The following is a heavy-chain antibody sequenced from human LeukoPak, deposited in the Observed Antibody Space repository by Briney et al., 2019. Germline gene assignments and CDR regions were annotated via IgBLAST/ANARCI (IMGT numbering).Heavy chain of an antibody. CDR2: IYYSGSV. CDR1: GGSISSGDYY. D-gene: IGHD2-15*01. Sequence: SQTLSLTCSVSGGSISSGDYYWSWIRQSPEKGLEWIGFIYYSGSVFYNPSLKSRLALSVDSSVNPLSLTLTSVTAADTAVYYCARGGRFCAGGSCYPNWFAPWGQGTLVTVSS. CDR3: ARGGRFCAGGSCYPNWFAP. V-gene: IGHV4-30-4*01. J-gene: IGHJ5*02.